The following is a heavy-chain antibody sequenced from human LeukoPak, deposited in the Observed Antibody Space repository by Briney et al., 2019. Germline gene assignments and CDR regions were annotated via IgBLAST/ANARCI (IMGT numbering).Heavy chain of an antibody. D-gene: IGHD6-19*01. CDR1: GYSFTSYW. CDR3: ARSPSGVAVAGTTYFDY. V-gene: IGHV5-51*01. J-gene: IGHJ4*02. CDR2: IYPGDSDT. Sequence: GESLKISCKGSGYSFTSYWIGWVRQMPGKGLEWMGIIYPGDSDTRYSPSFQGQVTTSADKSISTAYLQWSSLKASDTAMYYCARSPSGVAVAGTTYFDYWGQGTLVTVSS.